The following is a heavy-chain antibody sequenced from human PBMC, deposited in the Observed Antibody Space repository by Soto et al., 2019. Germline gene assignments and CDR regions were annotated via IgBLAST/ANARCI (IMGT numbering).Heavy chain of an antibody. CDR2: IDWDDDK. D-gene: IGHD4-17*01. CDR3: ARIPFYGDYYYGMDV. J-gene: IGHJ6*02. CDR1: GFSLSTSGMC. Sequence: SGPTLVNPTQTLTLTCTFSGFSLSTSGMCVSWIRQPPGKALEWLALIDWDDDKYYSTSLKTRLTISKDTSKNQVALTMTNMDLVDTATYYCARIPFYGDYYYGMDVWGQGTTVTVSS. V-gene: IGHV2-70*01.